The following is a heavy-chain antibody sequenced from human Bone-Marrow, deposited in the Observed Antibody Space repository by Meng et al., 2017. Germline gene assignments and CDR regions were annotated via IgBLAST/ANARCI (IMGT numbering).Heavy chain of an antibody. CDR1: EFTFSNYK. V-gene: IGHV3-33*01. D-gene: IGHD2-15*01. CDR2: IWYDGSNK. J-gene: IGHJ4*02. Sequence: QVDLVGSGGGVVQPGRSLRLSCAASEFTFSNYKMNWVRQAPGRGLEWVAVIWYDGSNKYYADSVKGRFTISRDNSKNTLYLQMNSLRAEDTAVYYCARSTGSRGSYATLDYWGQGTLVTVFS. CDR3: ARSTGSRGSYATLDY.